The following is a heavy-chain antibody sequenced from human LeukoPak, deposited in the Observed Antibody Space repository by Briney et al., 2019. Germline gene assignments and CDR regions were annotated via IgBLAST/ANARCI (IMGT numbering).Heavy chain of an antibody. D-gene: IGHD5-12*01. V-gene: IGHV3-30*02. CDR1: AFTFSDYG. J-gene: IGHJ6*03. CDR2: IRFDESNK. Sequence: PGGSLRLSCAASAFTFSDYGMHWVRQAPGKGLEWVAFIRFDESNKYYADSVKGRFTISRDNSKNTLYLQMNSLRTEDTAVYYCARGSRAIVATKFARGRYMDVWGKGTTVTVSS. CDR3: ARGSRAIVATKFARGRYMDV.